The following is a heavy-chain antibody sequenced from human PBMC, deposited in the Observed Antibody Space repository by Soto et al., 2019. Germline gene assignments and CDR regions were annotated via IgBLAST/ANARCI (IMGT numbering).Heavy chain of an antibody. CDR2: INPDNGDT. Sequence: KVSLKACGYTFTDYGISWLLQAPGQGLEWMGWINPDNGDTNYAQKSQVRVTMTRDTSISTAYMELSRLRSDDTAVFYCARERMNGLDVWGQGTMVTVSS. CDR1: GYTFTDYG. CDR3: ARERMNGLDV. V-gene: IGHV1-2*02. J-gene: IGHJ6*02.